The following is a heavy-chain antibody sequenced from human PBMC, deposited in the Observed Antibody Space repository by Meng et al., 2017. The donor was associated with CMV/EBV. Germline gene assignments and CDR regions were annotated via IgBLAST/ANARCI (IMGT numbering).Heavy chain of an antibody. CDR3: ARWQGYTTGRALDS. CDR2: ISYDGSNR. V-gene: IGHV3-30-3*01. J-gene: IGHJ4*02. D-gene: IGHD5-12*01. CDR1: GFTFRGYV. Sequence: GESLKISCVGSGFTFRGYVMHWVRQAPGKGLEWVAYISYDGSNRKYAESVKGRFTISRDNSKNTVYLQINSLRSEDTAVYYCARWQGYTTGRALDSWGQGTLVTVSS.